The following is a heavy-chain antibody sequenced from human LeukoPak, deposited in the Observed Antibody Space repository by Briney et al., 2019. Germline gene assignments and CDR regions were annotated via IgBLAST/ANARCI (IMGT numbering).Heavy chain of an antibody. Sequence: SGTLSLTCTVSGGSISSSSYYWGWIRQPPGNGLEWIVSIYYSGSTYYNPSLKSRVTISVDTSKNQFSLKLSSVTAADTAVYYCARDRVYYGSGSSGFDPWGQGSLVTVSS. V-gene: IGHV4-39*02. CDR3: ARDRVYYGSGSSGFDP. D-gene: IGHD3-10*01. J-gene: IGHJ5*02. CDR2: IYYSGST. CDR1: GGSISSSSYY.